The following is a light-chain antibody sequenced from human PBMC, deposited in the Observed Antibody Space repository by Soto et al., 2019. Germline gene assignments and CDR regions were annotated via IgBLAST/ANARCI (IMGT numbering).Light chain of an antibody. CDR3: CSYAGSYTFLV. J-gene: IGLJ1*01. CDR1: SSDVGGYNY. CDR2: DVS. Sequence: QSALTQPRSVSGSPGQSVTISCTGTSSDVGGYNYVSWYQQHPGKAPKLMIYDVSKRPSGVPDRFSGSKSGNTASLTISGLQAEDEADYYCCSYAGSYTFLVFGTGTKPIVL. V-gene: IGLV2-11*01.